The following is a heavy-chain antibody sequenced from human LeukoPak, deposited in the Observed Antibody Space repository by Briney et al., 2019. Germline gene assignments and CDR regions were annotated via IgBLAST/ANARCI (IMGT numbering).Heavy chain of an antibody. CDR1: GFTFSSYA. V-gene: IGHV3-30*04. J-gene: IGHJ6*04. Sequence: GGSLRLSCAASGFTFSSYAMHWVRQAPGKGLEWVAVISYDGSNKYYADSVKGRFTISRDNSKNTLYLQMNSLRAEDTAVYYCAREVVPAARYPYGMDVWGKGTTVTVS. D-gene: IGHD2-2*01. CDR3: AREVVPAARYPYGMDV. CDR2: ISYDGSNK.